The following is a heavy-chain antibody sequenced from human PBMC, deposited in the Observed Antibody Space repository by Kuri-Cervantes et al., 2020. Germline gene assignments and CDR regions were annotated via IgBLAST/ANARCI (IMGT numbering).Heavy chain of an antibody. J-gene: IGHJ4*02. D-gene: IGHD3-10*01. CDR3: ARGVRGVQPLFDY. CDR1: GFTFSSYG. CDR2: IWYDGSNK. V-gene: IGHV3-30*19. Sequence: LSLTCAASGFTFSSYGMHWVRQAPGKGLEWVAVIWYDGSNKYYADSVKGRFTISRDNSKNTLYLQMNSLRAEDTAVYYCARGVRGVQPLFDYWGQGTLVTVSS.